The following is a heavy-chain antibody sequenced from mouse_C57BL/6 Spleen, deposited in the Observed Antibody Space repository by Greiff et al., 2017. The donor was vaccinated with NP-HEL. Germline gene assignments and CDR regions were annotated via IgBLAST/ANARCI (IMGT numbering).Heavy chain of an antibody. CDR3: ARVGDVGY. J-gene: IGHJ2*01. CDR1: GYTFTSYG. D-gene: IGHD3-3*01. V-gene: IGHV1-81*01. CDR2: IYPRSGNT. Sequence: QVQLQQSGAELARPGASVKLSCKASGYTFTSYGISWVKQRTGQGLEWIGEIYPRSGNTYSNEKFKGKATLTADKSSSTAYMELRSLTSEDSAVYFCARVGDVGYWGQGTTLTVSS.